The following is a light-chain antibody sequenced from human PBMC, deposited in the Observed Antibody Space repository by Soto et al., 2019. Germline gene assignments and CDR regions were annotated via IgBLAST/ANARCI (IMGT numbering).Light chain of an antibody. Sequence: QSVLTQPPSASGSPGQSVTISCTGTSSDVGGHNYVSWYQQHPGKAPKLMIYKVSKRPSGVPDRFSGSKSGNTASLTVSGLQAEDEADYYCSSYAGSNNFVFGGGTKVTV. CDR2: KVS. V-gene: IGLV2-8*01. CDR1: SSDVGGHNY. CDR3: SSYAGSNNFV. J-gene: IGLJ2*01.